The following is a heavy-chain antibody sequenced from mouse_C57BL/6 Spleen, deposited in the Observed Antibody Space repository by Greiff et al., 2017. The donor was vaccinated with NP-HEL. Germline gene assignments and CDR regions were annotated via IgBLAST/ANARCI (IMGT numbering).Heavy chain of an antibody. D-gene: IGHD1-1*01. CDR3: ARPYYYGNGGYFDV. J-gene: IGHJ1*03. CDR1: GFTFSDYY. CDR2: ISNGGGST. V-gene: IGHV5-12*01. Sequence: EVKLVESGGGLVQPGGSLKLSCAASGFTFSDYYMYWVRQTPEKRLEWVAYISNGGGSTYYPDTVKGRFTISRDNAKNTLYLQMSRLKSEDTAMYYCARPYYYGNGGYFDVWGTGTTVTVSS.